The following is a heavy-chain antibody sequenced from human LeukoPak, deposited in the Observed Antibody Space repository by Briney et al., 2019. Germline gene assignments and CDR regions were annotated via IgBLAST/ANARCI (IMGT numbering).Heavy chain of an antibody. V-gene: IGHV3-23*01. D-gene: IGHD1-26*01. Sequence: GGSLDLSCGASGLPFKSYAMRGVRQAPGKGLEWVSAISGSGGSTYYADSVKGRFTISRDNSKNTLYLQMNSLRAEDTAVYYCAKDHWALGGSYYYDYWGQGTLVTVSS. CDR3: AKDHWALGGSYYYDY. J-gene: IGHJ4*02. CDR1: GLPFKSYA. CDR2: ISGSGGST.